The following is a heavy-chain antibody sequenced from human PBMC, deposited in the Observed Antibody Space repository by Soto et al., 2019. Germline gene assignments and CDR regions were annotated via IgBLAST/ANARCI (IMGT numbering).Heavy chain of an antibody. CDR2: IYYSGST. J-gene: IGHJ4*02. CDR1: GGSISSSGYY. D-gene: IGHD6-13*01. CDR3: ARHRIAAGEFFDY. V-gene: IGHV4-39*01. Sequence: SETLSLTCTVSGGSISSSGYYWGWIRQPPGKGLEWIGSIYYSGSTYYNPSLKSRVTISVDTSKNHFSLELSSVTAADTAVYYCARHRIAAGEFFDYWGQGTLVTVSS.